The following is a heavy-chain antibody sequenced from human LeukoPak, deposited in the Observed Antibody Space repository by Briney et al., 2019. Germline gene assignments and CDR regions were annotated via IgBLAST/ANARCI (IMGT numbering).Heavy chain of an antibody. J-gene: IGHJ5*02. CDR2: IYHSGST. Sequence: SETLSLTCAVYGGSFSGCYWGWIRQPPGKGLEWIGSIYHSGSTYYNPSLKSRVTISVDTSKNQFSLKLSSVTAADTAVYYCARDLNWFDPWGQGTLVTVSS. V-gene: IGHV4-38-2*02. CDR3: ARDLNWFDP. CDR1: GGSFSGCY.